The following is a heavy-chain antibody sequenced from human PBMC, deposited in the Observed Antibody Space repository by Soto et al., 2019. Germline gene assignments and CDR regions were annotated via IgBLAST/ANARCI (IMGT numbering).Heavy chain of an antibody. V-gene: IGHV3-15*01. D-gene: IGHD6-13*01. J-gene: IGHJ4*02. CDR3: TTYSSTWSRFGY. CDR1: GFTFRHTW. CDR2: VKSKTDGGTA. Sequence: GGSLRLSCATSGFTFRHTWMTWVRQSPGKGLEWVGRVKSKTDGGTADYAAPVKGRFTISRDDSKDTLYLQMISLKTEDTAVYYCTTYSSTWSRFGYWGQGT.